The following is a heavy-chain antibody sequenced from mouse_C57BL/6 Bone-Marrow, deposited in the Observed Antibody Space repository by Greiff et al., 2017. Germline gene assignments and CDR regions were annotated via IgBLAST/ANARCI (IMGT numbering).Heavy chain of an antibody. CDR2: IWSDGST. Sequence: VKLMESGPGLVAPSQSLSITCTVSGFSLTSYGVHWVRQPPGKGLEWLVVIWSDGSTTYNSALKSRLSNSKDNSKSQVFLKMNILQTDDTAMYYCARQGLGWDWYFDVWGTGTTVTVSS. J-gene: IGHJ1*03. D-gene: IGHD3-3*01. CDR1: GFSLTSYG. CDR3: ARQGLGWDWYFDV. V-gene: IGHV2-6-1*01.